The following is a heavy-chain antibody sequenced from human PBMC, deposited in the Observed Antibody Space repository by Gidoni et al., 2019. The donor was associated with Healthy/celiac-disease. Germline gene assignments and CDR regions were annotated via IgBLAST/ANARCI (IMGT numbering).Heavy chain of an antibody. CDR3: ALTGDWIDY. CDR1: GRSISSYY. CDR2: IYYSGST. Sequence: QVQLQEAGPGLVHPSETLSLTCAVPGRSISSYYWSWIRQPPGKGLVWIVYIYYSGSTNYNPSRKSRVTISVDTSTNQFSLKLSSVTAADTAVYYCALTGDWIDYWGQGTLVTVSS. J-gene: IGHJ4*02. D-gene: IGHD7-27*01. V-gene: IGHV4-59*01.